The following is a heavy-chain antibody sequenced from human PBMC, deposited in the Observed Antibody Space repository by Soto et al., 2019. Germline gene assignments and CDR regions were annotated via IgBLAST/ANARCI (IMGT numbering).Heavy chain of an antibody. CDR3: ARVVGALGHWFDP. CDR1: GYTFTSYG. J-gene: IGHJ5*02. V-gene: IGHV1-18*01. Sequence: QVQLVQSGAEVKKPEASVKVSCKASGYTFTSYGISWVRQAPGQGLEWMGRISVYNGNRVTMTTDTSTSTAYMELRSLRSDDTAVYYCARVVGALGHWFDPWGQGTLVTVSS. D-gene: IGHD1-26*01. CDR2: ISVYNG.